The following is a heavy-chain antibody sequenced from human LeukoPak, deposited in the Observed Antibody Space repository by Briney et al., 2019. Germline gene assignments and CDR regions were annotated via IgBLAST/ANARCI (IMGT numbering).Heavy chain of an antibody. CDR2: IIPILGIA. D-gene: IGHD3-3*01. V-gene: IGHV1-69*04. CDR1: GGTFSSYA. Sequence: SVKVSCKASGGTFSSYAISWVRQAPGQGLEWMGRIIPILGIANYAQKFQGRVTITADKSTSTAYMELSSLRSEDTAVYYCARAVEDYDFWSGYWYGGQGTLVTVSS. CDR3: ARAVEDYDFWSGYWY. J-gene: IGHJ4*02.